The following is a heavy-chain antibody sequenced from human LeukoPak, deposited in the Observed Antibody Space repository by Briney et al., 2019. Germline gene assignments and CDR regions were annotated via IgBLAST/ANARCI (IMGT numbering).Heavy chain of an antibody. CDR1: GFTFDDYG. Sequence: GGSLRLSCAASGFTFDDYGMSWVRHAPGKGLEWVPGINWNGGSTGYADSVKGRFTISRENAKNSLYLQMNSLRAEDTALYYCARDRRDQRPFDYWGQGTLVTVSS. CDR2: INWNGGST. CDR3: ARDRRDQRPFDY. J-gene: IGHJ4*02. V-gene: IGHV3-20*04.